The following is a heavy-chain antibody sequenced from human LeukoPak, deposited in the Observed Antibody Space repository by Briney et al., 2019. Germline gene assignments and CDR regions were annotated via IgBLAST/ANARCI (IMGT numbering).Heavy chain of an antibody. CDR3: ARFVVLAAYFDY. V-gene: IGHV4-30-2*01. CDR2: IYHSGST. J-gene: IGHJ4*02. CDR1: GGSISSGGYS. D-gene: IGHD2-15*01. Sequence: ASETLSLTCAVSGGSISSGGYSWSWIRQPAGKGLEWIGYIYHSGSTYYNPSLKSRVTISVDRSKNQFSLKLSSVTAADTAVYYCARFVVLAAYFDYWGQGTLVTVSS.